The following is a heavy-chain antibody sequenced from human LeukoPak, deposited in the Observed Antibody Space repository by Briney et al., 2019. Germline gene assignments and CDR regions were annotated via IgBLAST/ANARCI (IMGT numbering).Heavy chain of an antibody. D-gene: IGHD2-8*02. Sequence: SETLSLTCTVSSASIRSDNLSWIWQSPRKGLEWIGYIYYTVTTNYNPSLKSRVTISIDTSKNQFSLKLTSVTAADTAIYYCARPKTTGGFDSWGQGTLVTVSS. CDR2: IYYTVTT. V-gene: IGHV4-59*01. J-gene: IGHJ4*02. CDR1: SASIRSDN. CDR3: ARPKTTGGFDS.